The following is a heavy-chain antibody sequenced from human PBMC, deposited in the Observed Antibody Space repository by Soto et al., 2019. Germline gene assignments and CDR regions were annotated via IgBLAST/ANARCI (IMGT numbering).Heavy chain of an antibody. D-gene: IGHD3-10*01. CDR2: ISNSGGTP. J-gene: IGHJ6*02. CDR1: GFTFSTYG. Sequence: EVQLFESGGALVQPGGSLILSCAASGFTFSTYGMTWVRQAPGKGLEWVSSISNSGGTPYSADSVKGRFTISRDNSKNTLYLQLDSLRADDTAIYYCASEYGSGNYGPYCALGVWGRGTTVTVSS. CDR3: ASEYGSGNYGPYCALGV. V-gene: IGHV3-23*01.